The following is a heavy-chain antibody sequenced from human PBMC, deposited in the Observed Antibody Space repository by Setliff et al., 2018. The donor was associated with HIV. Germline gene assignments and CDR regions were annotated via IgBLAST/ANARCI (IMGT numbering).Heavy chain of an antibody. CDR3: SRSPKGRYGDYVYAFDI. CDR1: GDSISTYY. Sequence: SETLSLTCTVSGDSISTYYWSWIRQPPGKGLEWIGYIYISGRTSYNPSLKSRVTISVDTSKNQFSLKLSSVTAADTAIYYCSRSPKGRYGDYVYAFDIWGQGTMVTV. D-gene: IGHD4-17*01. J-gene: IGHJ3*02. CDR2: IYISGRT. V-gene: IGHV4-4*09.